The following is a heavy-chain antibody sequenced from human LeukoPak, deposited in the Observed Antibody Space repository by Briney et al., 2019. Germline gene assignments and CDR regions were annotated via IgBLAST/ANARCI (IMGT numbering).Heavy chain of an antibody. Sequence: ASVKVSCKSSGYTFTSYYMHWVRQAPGQGLEWMGIINPSGGSTSYAQKFQGRVTMTRDTSTSTVYMELSSLRSEDTAVYYCARVEKALSEGYAFWSGPYFDYWGQGTLVTVSS. V-gene: IGHV1-46*01. CDR3: ARVEKALSEGYAFWSGPYFDY. D-gene: IGHD3-3*01. CDR1: GYTFTSYY. CDR2: INPSGGST. J-gene: IGHJ4*02.